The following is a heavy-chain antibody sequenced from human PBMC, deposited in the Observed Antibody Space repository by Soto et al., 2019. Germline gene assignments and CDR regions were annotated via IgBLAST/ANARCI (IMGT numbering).Heavy chain of an antibody. V-gene: IGHV4-30-4*01. CDR3: VRHQYGRGMDV. Sequence: QVQLQESGPGLVKPSQTLSLTCTVTGGSISSGDNYWGWIRQPPGKGLEWIAYISYSGSTSYTSSLKSRLTISLETSKNLFSLELSSVTAADTAIYYCVRHQYGRGMDVWGQGTTVTVSS. D-gene: IGHD4-17*01. CDR2: ISYSGST. J-gene: IGHJ6*02. CDR1: GGSISSGDNY.